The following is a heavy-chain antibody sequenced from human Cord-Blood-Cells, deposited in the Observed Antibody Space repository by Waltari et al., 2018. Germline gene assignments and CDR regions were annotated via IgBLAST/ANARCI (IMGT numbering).Heavy chain of an antibody. V-gene: IGHV4-39*01. CDR2: IYYSGST. CDR3: ARLIVVVTAILDY. Sequence: PGLVKPSETLSLTCTVSGGSISSSSYYWGWIRQPPGKGLEWIGSIYYSGSTYYNPSLKSRVTISVDTSKNQFSLKLSSVTAADTAVYYCARLIVVVTAILDYWGQGTLVTVSS. D-gene: IGHD2-21*02. CDR1: GGSISSSSYY. J-gene: IGHJ4*02.